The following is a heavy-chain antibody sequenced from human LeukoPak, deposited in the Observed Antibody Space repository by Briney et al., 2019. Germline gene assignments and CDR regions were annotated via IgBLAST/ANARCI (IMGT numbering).Heavy chain of an antibody. V-gene: IGHV3-7*01. D-gene: IGHD3-22*01. CDR3: ARGYYYDSSVFDY. Sequence: PGESLRLSCAASGFTFSSYWMSWVRQAPGKGLEWVANIKQDGSEKYYVDSVKGRFTISRDNAKNSLYLQMNSLRAEDTAVYYCARGYYYDSSVFDYWGQGTLVTVSS. J-gene: IGHJ4*02. CDR1: GFTFSSYW. CDR2: IKQDGSEK.